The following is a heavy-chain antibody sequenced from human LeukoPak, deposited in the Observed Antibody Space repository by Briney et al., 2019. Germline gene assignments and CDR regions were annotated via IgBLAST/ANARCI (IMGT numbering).Heavy chain of an antibody. V-gene: IGHV1-2*06. CDR2: IQPNSGDT. D-gene: IGHD2-2*03. Sequence: ASVKVSCKASGYTLTDYYMNWVRQAPGQGLKWMGRIQPNSGDTNYAQKFQGRVTMTRDTSISTAYMDLTRLTSDDTAVYYCARGDLLDWGQGTLVTVSS. CDR1: GYTLTDYY. CDR3: ARGDLLD. J-gene: IGHJ4*02.